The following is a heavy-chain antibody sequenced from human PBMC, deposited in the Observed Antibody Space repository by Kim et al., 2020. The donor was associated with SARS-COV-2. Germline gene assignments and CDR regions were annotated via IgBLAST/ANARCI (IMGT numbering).Heavy chain of an antibody. J-gene: IGHJ4*02. CDR3: ARAVGGNLEN. CDR1: GFSFSNYW. V-gene: IGHV3-7*01. Sequence: GGSLRLSCIASGFSFSNYWMAWVRQAPGKGPEWVANIKYDESERYYVDSVKGRFIISRDNGKRSLYLQMDSLRAEDTALYYCARAVGGNLENWGQGTMVT. CDR2: IKYDESER. D-gene: IGHD2-8*02.